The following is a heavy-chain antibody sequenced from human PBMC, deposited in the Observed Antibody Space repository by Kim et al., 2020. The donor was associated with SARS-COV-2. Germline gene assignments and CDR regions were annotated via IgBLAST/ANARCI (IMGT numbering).Heavy chain of an antibody. Sequence: SETLSLTCTVSGGSISGYYWSWFRQPPGKGLEWIAYIHYTGSTTYNPSFKSRVTMSVDTSKNQFSLELTSVSAADTAMYYCAREGSGNSGLRGTWGQGTL. V-gene: IGHV4-59*13. J-gene: IGHJ5*02. CDR2: IHYTGST. CDR3: AREGSGNSGLRGT. CDR1: GGSISGYY. D-gene: IGHD6-19*01.